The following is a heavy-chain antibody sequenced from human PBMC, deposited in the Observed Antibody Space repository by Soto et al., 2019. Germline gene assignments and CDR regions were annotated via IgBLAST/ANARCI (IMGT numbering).Heavy chain of an antibody. Sequence: PSEPLSLTCTVSGGSISSGGYYWSWIRQHPGKGLEWIGYIYYSGTTYYNPSRKSRVTISVDTSKNQFSLKLSSVSAADTALYYCARCSLVVVPAPGFDPWGRGTLVPVSS. D-gene: IGHD2-2*01. CDR1: GGSISSGGYY. CDR3: ARCSLVVVPAPGFDP. J-gene: IGHJ5*02. V-gene: IGHV4-31*03. CDR2: IYYSGTT.